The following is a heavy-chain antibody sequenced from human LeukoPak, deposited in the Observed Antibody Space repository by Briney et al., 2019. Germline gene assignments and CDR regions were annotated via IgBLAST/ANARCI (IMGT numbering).Heavy chain of an antibody. V-gene: IGHV3-33*06. CDR2: IWYDGSNK. CDR1: GFTFSSYG. CDR3: AKGGNCSSTSCPLFFDY. Sequence: GGSLRLSCAASGFTFSSYGMHWVSQAPGKGLEWVAVIWYDGSNKYYADSVKGRFTISRDNSKNTLYLQMNSLRAEDTAVYYCAKGGNCSSTSCPLFFDYWGQGTLVTVSS. D-gene: IGHD2-2*01. J-gene: IGHJ4*02.